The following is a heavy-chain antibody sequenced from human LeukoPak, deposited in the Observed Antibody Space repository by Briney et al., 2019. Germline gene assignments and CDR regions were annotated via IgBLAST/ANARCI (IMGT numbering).Heavy chain of an antibody. D-gene: IGHD4-17*01. V-gene: IGHV4-59*08. CDR1: GGSISSYY. Sequence: PSETLSLTCTVSGGSISSYYWSWIRQPPGKGLEWIGYIYYSGSTNYNPSLKSRVTISVDTSKNQFSLKLSSVTAADTAVYYCARALREATVTTYYFDYWGQGTLVTVSS. CDR2: IYYSGST. J-gene: IGHJ4*02. CDR3: ARALREATVTTYYFDY.